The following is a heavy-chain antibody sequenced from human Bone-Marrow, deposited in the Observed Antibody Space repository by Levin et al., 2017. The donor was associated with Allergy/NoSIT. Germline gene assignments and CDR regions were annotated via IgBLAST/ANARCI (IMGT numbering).Heavy chain of an antibody. Sequence: SETQSLTCTVSGDSIISATYYWGWVRQPPGKGLEWIGSVYFSGSTYLSPFLKSRVTMSVDTSRSHFSLNLSSVTAADTAVYYCARVPALRFLDWFLDYWGRGVLVTVSS. CDR3: ARVPALRFLDWFLDY. V-gene: IGHV4-39*02. CDR1: GDSIISATYY. CDR2: VYFSGST. D-gene: IGHD3-9*01. J-gene: IGHJ4*02.